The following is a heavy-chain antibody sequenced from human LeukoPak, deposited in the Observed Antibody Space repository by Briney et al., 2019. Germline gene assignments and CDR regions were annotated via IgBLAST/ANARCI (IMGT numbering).Heavy chain of an antibody. CDR1: GGSISSYY. V-gene: IGHV4-59*01. CDR2: IYYSGST. Sequence: SETLSLTCTVSGGSISSYYWSWIRQPPGKGLGWIGYIYYSGSTNYNPSLKSRVTISVDASKNQFSLKLSSVTAADTAVYYCARDSARYYGSGSYRPYYYGMDVWGQGTTVTVSS. CDR3: ARDSARYYGSGSYRPYYYGMDV. J-gene: IGHJ6*02. D-gene: IGHD3-10*01.